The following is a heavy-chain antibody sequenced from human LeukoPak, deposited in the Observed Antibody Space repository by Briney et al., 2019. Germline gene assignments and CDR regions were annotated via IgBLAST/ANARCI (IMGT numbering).Heavy chain of an antibody. V-gene: IGHV3-33*01. CDR1: GFTFSAYG. CDR3: ARDWGEGFFSMAFDI. Sequence: GGSLRLSCAASGFTFSAYGMHWVRQAPGKGPEWVAVIWYDGSNKYYADSVKGRFTISRDSSKNTLYLQMNRLRAEDTAVYYCARDWGEGFFSMAFDIWGQGTMVTVSS. J-gene: IGHJ3*02. D-gene: IGHD3-16*01. CDR2: IWYDGSNK.